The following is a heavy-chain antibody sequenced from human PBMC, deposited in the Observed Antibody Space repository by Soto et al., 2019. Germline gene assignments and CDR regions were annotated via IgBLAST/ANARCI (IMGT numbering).Heavy chain of an antibody. CDR2: IRSKAYGGTT. CDR3: TRDMELGATMVRGAYRGFDY. V-gene: IGHV3-49*04. D-gene: IGHD3-10*01. CDR1: GFTFGDYA. Sequence: GGSLRLSCTASGFTFGDYAMSWVRQAPGKGLEWVGFIRSKAYGGTTEYAASVKGRFTISRDDSKSIAYLQMNSLKTEDTAVYYCTRDMELGATMVRGAYRGFDYWGQGTLVTVSS. J-gene: IGHJ4*02.